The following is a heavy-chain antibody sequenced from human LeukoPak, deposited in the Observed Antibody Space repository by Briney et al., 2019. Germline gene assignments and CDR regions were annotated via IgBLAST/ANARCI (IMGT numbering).Heavy chain of an antibody. CDR1: RFTFTTYA. CDR2: IRGSGGTT. Sequence: GGSLRLSCVGSRFTFTTYAMTWVRQAPGKGLEWVSSIRGSGGTTLYADSVKGRFTISRDNSKNTLFLQMNSLRAEDTAVYYCARRIQGMAPYYFDYWGQGTLVTVSS. CDR3: ARRIQGMAPYYFDY. V-gene: IGHV3-23*01. J-gene: IGHJ4*02. D-gene: IGHD5-24*01.